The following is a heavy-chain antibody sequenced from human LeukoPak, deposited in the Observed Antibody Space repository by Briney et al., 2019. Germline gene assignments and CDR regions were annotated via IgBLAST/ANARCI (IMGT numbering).Heavy chain of an antibody. CDR2: IKSKTDGGTT. V-gene: IGHV3-15*01. Sequence: GGSLRLSCAASGFTFSNAWMSWVRQAPGKGLEWVGRIKSKTDGGTTDYAAPVKGRFTISRDDSKNMLYLQMNSLKTEDTAVYYCTTDLPVIVVVPAATNWFDPWGQGTLVTVSS. CDR1: GFTFSNAW. D-gene: IGHD2-2*01. J-gene: IGHJ5*02. CDR3: TTDLPVIVVVPAATNWFDP.